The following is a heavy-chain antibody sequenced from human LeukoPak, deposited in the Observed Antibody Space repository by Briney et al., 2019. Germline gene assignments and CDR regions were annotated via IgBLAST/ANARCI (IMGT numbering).Heavy chain of an antibody. CDR1: GFTFSSYS. V-gene: IGHV3-48*01. Sequence: PGGSLRLSCAASGFTFSSYSMNWVRQAPGKGLEWVSYISSSSSTIYYADSVKGRFTVSRDNAKNSLFLQLDSLRAEDTAVYYCARALTAYYFDDWGLGTLVTVSS. D-gene: IGHD2-21*01. CDR2: ISSSSSTI. CDR3: ARALTAYYFDD. J-gene: IGHJ4*01.